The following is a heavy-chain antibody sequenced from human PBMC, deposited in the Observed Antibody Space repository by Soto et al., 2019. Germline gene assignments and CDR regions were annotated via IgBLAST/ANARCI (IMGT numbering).Heavy chain of an antibody. V-gene: IGHV1-69*01. Sequence: QVQLVQSGPEVKKPGSSVKVSCEASGGTFSNFAVNWVRQAPGQGLEWVGGSIPLFNVAKYAQKFEGRVTIVADDPTSTAYMDLCSLRSDDTAVYYLAASGRGDLGYDCKATEGVVIWGQGTMVTVSS. D-gene: IGHD2-21*02. CDR1: GGTFSNFA. J-gene: IGHJ3*02. CDR3: AASGRGDLGYDCKATEGVVI. CDR2: SIPLFNVA.